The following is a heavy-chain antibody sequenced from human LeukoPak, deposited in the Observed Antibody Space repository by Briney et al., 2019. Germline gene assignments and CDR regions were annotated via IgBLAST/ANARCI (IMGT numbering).Heavy chain of an antibody. CDR3: AGEYGEGSRTRRLDP. Sequence: PGGSLRLSCAASGFTFSSYGMHWVRQAPGKGLEWVAFMRFDGTNKYYADSVKGRFTISRDNSKNTVFLQMNSLRAEDTAVYYCAGEYGEGSRTRRLDPWGQGTLVTVSS. J-gene: IGHJ5*02. D-gene: IGHD1-1*01. V-gene: IGHV3-30*02. CDR1: GFTFSSYG. CDR2: MRFDGTNK.